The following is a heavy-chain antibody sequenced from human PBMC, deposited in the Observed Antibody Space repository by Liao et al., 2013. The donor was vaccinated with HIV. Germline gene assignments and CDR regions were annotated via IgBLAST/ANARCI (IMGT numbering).Heavy chain of an antibody. CDR3: ARGGTTVTTSGYFDF. CDR2: IFYSGTT. J-gene: IGHJ4*02. Sequence: QVQLQESGPGLVKPSETLSLTCSVSGGSMSDHYWVWIRQPPGKRLEWIGYIFYSGTTNYNPSLKSRLTISVDSSKNQFSLRLTSVTPADTAVYYCARGGTTVTTSGYFDFWGQGTLVTVSS. V-gene: IGHV4-59*11. D-gene: IGHD4-17*01. CDR1: GGSMSDHY.